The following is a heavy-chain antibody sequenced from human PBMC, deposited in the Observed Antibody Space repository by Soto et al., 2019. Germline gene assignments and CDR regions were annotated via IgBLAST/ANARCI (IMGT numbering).Heavy chain of an antibody. CDR2: ISSSGSTI. V-gene: IGHV3-11*01. J-gene: IGHJ4*02. CDR1: GFTFSDYY. CDR3: ARGAYSNYVDY. Sequence: GESLKISCAASGFTFSDYYMSWIRQAPGKGLEWVSYISSSGSTIYYADSVKGRFTISRDNAKNSLYLQMNSLRAEDTAVYYCARGAYSNYVDYWGQGTLVTVSS. D-gene: IGHD4-4*01.